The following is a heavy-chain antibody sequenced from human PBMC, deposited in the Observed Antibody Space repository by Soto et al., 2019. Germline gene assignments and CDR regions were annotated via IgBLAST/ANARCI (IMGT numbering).Heavy chain of an antibody. CDR3: AREVNFYGLDV. CDR1: RYTFTSYD. CDR2: MNPNSGNT. J-gene: IGHJ6*02. V-gene: IGHV1-8*01. Sequence: QGQLVQSGAEVKKPGASVKVSCKASRYTFTSYDINWVRQATGQGLEWMGWMNPNSGNTGYAQKFKGRVTMTRNTSISTAYMELSSLIAEDTAVYYCAREVNFYGLDVWGQGTTVTVSS.